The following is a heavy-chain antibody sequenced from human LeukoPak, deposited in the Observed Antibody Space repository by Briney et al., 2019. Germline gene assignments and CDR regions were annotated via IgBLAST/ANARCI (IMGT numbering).Heavy chain of an antibody. CDR3: ASRSGSYHYYYYGMDV. V-gene: IGHV1-18*01. J-gene: IGHJ6*02. Sequence: ASVKVSCKTSGYTFTSYGISWGRHAPGQGLEWMGWISAYNGNTNYAQKLQGRVTMTTDTSTSTAYMELRSLRSDDTAVYYCASRSGSYHYYYYGMDVWGQGTTVTVSS. CDR1: GYTFTSYG. CDR2: ISAYNGNT. D-gene: IGHD1-26*01.